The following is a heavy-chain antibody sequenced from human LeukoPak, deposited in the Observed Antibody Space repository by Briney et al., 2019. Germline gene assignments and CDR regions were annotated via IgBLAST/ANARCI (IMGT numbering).Heavy chain of an antibody. CDR3: ARDGARLLWFGEFNWFDP. CDR1: GYTFTSYG. CDR2: ISAYNGNT. D-gene: IGHD3-10*01. Sequence: ASVKVSCKASGYTFTSYGIGWVRQAPGQGLEWMGWISAYNGNTNYAQKLQGRVTMTTDTSTSTAYMELRSLRSDDTAVYYCARDGARLLWFGEFNWFDPWGQGTLVTVSS. V-gene: IGHV1-18*01. J-gene: IGHJ5*02.